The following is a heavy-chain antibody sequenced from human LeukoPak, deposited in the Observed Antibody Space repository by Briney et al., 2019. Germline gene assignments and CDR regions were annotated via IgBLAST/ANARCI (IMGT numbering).Heavy chain of an antibody. CDR2: IIPMLETT. J-gene: IGHJ4*02. CDR1: VDNFSSYL. Sequence: SVKVSCKSSVDNFSSYLITWVRQAPGQGLEWVGGIIPMLETTNHAQKFQGRVTMTADESTSTAYMELSGLTSEDTAVYYCAREGSWNRAFDYWGQGTLVTVSS. CDR3: AREGSWNRAFDY. D-gene: IGHD6-13*01. V-gene: IGHV1-69*13.